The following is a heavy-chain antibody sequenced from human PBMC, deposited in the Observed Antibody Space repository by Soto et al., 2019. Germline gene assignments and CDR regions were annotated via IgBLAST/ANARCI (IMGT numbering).Heavy chain of an antibody. J-gene: IGHJ4*02. Sequence: QVQLVESGGGVVLPGRSLRLSCVASGFTFNSYAMHWVRQAPGKGLERVALISYDGSNKDYADSVKGRFTVSRDISKNTRYLQMNSLRAEDTAVYYCVGHDYGDPYYWGQGTLVTVSS. CDR2: ISYDGSNK. CDR1: GFTFNSYA. CDR3: VGHDYGDPYY. D-gene: IGHD4-17*01. V-gene: IGHV3-30*04.